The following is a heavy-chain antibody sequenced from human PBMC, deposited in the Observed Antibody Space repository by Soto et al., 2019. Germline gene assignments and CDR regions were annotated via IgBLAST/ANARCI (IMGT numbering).Heavy chain of an antibody. CDR3: AREVVVVAATYYYYYGMDV. Sequence: LSLTCAVYGGSFSGYYWSWIRQPPGKGLEWIGEINHSGSTNYNPSLKSRVTISVDTSKNQFSLKLSSVTAADTAVYYCAREVVVVAATYYYYYGMDVWGQGTTVTVSS. CDR2: INHSGST. V-gene: IGHV4-34*01. J-gene: IGHJ6*02. D-gene: IGHD2-15*01. CDR1: GGSFSGYY.